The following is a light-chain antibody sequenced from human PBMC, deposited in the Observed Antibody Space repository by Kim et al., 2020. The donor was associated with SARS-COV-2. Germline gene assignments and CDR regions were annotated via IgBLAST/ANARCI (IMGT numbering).Light chain of an antibody. V-gene: IGLV3-19*01. Sequence: SSELTQDPAVSVALGQTVRITCQGDSLRSYYASWYQQKPGQAPVLVIYGKNNRLSGIPDRFSGSSPGNTASLTITGAQAEDEADYYCNSRDSSGKHLVFG. CDR1: SLRSYY. CDR3: NSRDSSGKHLV. CDR2: GKN. J-gene: IGLJ2*01.